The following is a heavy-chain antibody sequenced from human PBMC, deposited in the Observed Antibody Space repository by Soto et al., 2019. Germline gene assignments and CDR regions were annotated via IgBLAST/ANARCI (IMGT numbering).Heavy chain of an antibody. Sequence: QLQLQESGSGLVKPSRTLSLTCAVSGGSISSGGYSWSWIRQPPGKGLEWVGYIYHSGSTYYNPSLKSRVTISIDRSKNQFSLKLSSVTAADTAVYYCTRSSSTVTTLDYWGQGTLVTVSS. D-gene: IGHD2-2*01. CDR3: TRSSSTVTTLDY. CDR1: GGSISSGGYS. CDR2: IYHSGST. V-gene: IGHV4-30-2*01. J-gene: IGHJ4*02.